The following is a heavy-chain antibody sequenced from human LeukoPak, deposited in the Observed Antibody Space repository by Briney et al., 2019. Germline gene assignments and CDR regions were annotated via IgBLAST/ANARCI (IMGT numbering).Heavy chain of an antibody. CDR3: ATTALAVADSYFDY. V-gene: IGHV3-74*01. CDR1: GFTFSTYW. CDR2: INSDGSGT. D-gene: IGHD6-19*01. Sequence: PGGSLRLSCAASGFTFSTYWMHWVRQAPGKGLVWVSRINSDGSGTSYADSVKGRFTISRDNAKNTLYLQMNSLRAEDTAVYYCATTALAVADSYFDYWGQETLVTVSS. J-gene: IGHJ4*02.